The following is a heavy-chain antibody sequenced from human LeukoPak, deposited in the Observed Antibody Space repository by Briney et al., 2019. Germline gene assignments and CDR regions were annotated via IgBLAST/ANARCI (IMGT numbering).Heavy chain of an antibody. Sequence: GASVKVPCKASGYTFTGYYMHWLRQAPGQGLEWMGWINPNSGGTNYAQKFQGRVTMTRDTSISTAYMELSRLRSDDTAVYYCARPIVSTDEAFDIWGQGTMVTVSS. CDR1: GYTFTGYY. CDR3: ARPIVSTDEAFDI. J-gene: IGHJ3*02. V-gene: IGHV1-2*02. D-gene: IGHD2/OR15-2a*01. CDR2: INPNSGGT.